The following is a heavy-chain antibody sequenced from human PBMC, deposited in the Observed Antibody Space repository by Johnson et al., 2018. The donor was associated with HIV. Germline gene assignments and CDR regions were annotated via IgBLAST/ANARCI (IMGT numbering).Heavy chain of an antibody. CDR1: GFTFDDYA. D-gene: IGHD1-1*01. V-gene: IGHV3-9*01. CDR3: AKANCNGDAFDI. Sequence: VQLVESGGGLVQPGRSLRLSCAASGFTFDDYAMHWVRQAPGKGLEWVSGISWNSGSIGYADSLKGRFTISRDNAKYSMYLQMNSLRAEDTAVYYCAKANCNGDAFDIWGQGTMVTVSP. CDR2: ISWNSGSI. J-gene: IGHJ3*02.